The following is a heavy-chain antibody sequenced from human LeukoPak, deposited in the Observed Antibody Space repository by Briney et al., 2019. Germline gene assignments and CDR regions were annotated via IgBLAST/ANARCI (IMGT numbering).Heavy chain of an antibody. J-gene: IGHJ4*02. V-gene: IGHV3-30*03. CDR3: ARDPAKFWSGHDY. D-gene: IGHD3-3*01. CDR2: ISYDGSIK. CDR1: GFTFSSYG. Sequence: PGGSLRLSCTASGFTFSSYGMHWVRQAPGKGLEWVAVISYDGSIKYYADSVKGRFTISRDNSKNTLYVQMNSLRAEDTAVYYCARDPAKFWSGHDYWGQGTLVTVSS.